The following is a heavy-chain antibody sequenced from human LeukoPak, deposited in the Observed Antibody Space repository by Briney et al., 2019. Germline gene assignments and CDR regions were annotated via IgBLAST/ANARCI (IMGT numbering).Heavy chain of an antibody. CDR3: ANSGSCSSTSCCAVDY. CDR2: ISYDGSNK. D-gene: IGHD2-2*01. V-gene: IGHV3-30-3*01. Sequence: GGSLRLSCAASGFTFSSYAMHWVRQAPGKGLEWVAVISYDGSNKYYADSVKGRFTISRDNSKNTLYLQMNSLRAEDTAVYYCANSGSCSSTSCCAVDYWGQGTLVTVSS. CDR1: GFTFSSYA. J-gene: IGHJ4*02.